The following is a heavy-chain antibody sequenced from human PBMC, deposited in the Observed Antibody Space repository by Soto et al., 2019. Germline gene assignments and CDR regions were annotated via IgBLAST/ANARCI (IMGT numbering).Heavy chain of an antibody. V-gene: IGHV4-31*03. CDR3: ERYRMYGSGYYYMDV. Sequence: SEILSLTCTVSGGSISSGGYYWSWIRQHPGKGLEWIGYIYYSGSTYYNPSLKSRVTISVDTSKNQFSLKLSSVTAADTAVYYCERYRMYGSGYYYMDVWGKGTTVTVSS. D-gene: IGHD3-10*01. J-gene: IGHJ6*03. CDR1: GGSISSGGYY. CDR2: IYYSGST.